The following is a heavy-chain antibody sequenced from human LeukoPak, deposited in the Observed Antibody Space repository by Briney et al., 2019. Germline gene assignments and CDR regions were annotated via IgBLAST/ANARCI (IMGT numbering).Heavy chain of an antibody. V-gene: IGHV4-34*01. J-gene: IGHJ5*02. D-gene: IGHD6-13*01. CDR1: GGSFTGHY. CDR3: ARGRIAAAGITRDWFDP. Sequence: SETLSPTCADSGGSFTGHYGSWIRQPPGKGLEWIGEINHSGSTNYNPSLKSRVTISVDTSKNQFSLKLSSVTAADTAVYYCARGRIAAAGITRDWFDPCGQATLVTVSS. CDR2: INHSGST.